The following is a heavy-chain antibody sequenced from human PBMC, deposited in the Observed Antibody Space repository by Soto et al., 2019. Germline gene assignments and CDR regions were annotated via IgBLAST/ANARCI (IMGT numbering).Heavy chain of an antibody. D-gene: IGHD2-2*01. CDR2: INADGTST. CDR3: VKVLARGVGVPRFYFDS. Sequence: DVQLVESGGGLVQPGGSLRLSCAASGFTFSNSWMHWVRQVSGKGLEWVSRINADGTSTSYADSVKGRFTISRDNAKNTLYLHGNRLRAEDTAVYYCVKVLARGVGVPRFYFDSWGQGALVTVSS. J-gene: IGHJ4*02. V-gene: IGHV3-74*01. CDR1: GFTFSNSW.